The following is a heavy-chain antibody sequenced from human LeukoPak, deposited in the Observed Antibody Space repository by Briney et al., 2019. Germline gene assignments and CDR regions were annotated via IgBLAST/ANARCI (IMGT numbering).Heavy chain of an antibody. J-gene: IGHJ6*03. CDR2: IKQDGSEK. Sequence: PGGSPRLSCAASGFIFSSYWMSWVRQAPGKGLEWVANIKQDGSEKYYVDSVKGRFTISRDNAKNSLYLQMNSLRAEDTAVYYCARVTVAEFLEWFSKNYYYYMDVWGKGTTVTVSS. CDR3: ARVTVAEFLEWFSKNYYYYMDV. CDR1: GFIFSSYW. D-gene: IGHD3-3*01. V-gene: IGHV3-7*01.